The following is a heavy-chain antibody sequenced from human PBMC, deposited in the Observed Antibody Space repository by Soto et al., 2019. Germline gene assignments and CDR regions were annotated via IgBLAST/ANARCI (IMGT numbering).Heavy chain of an antibody. Sequence: SETLSLTCTVSGGSVSSGSYYWSWIRQPPGKGLEWIGYIYYSGSTNYNPSLKSRVTISVDTSKNQFSLKLSSVTAADTAVYYCAREVEQQLGRFDPWGQGTLVTVSS. D-gene: IGHD6-13*01. CDR3: AREVEQQLGRFDP. CDR2: IYYSGST. V-gene: IGHV4-61*01. CDR1: GGSVSSGSYY. J-gene: IGHJ5*02.